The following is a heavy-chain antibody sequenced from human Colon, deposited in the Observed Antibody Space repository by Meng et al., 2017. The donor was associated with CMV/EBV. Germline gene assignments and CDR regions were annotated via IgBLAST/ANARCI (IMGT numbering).Heavy chain of an antibody. CDR3: AGGPRYYDSSGYYYRWFDP. Sequence: SQTLSLTCAVYGGSFSGYYWSWIRQPPGKGLEWIGEINHSGSTNYNPSLKSRVTISVDTSKNQFSLKLSSVTAADTAVYYCAGGPRYYDSSGYYYRWFDPWGQGTLVTVSS. J-gene: IGHJ5*02. D-gene: IGHD3-22*01. CDR1: GGSFSGYY. V-gene: IGHV4-34*01. CDR2: INHSGST.